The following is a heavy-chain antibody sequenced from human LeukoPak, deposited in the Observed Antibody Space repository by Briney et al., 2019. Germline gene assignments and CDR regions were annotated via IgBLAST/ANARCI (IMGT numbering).Heavy chain of an antibody. V-gene: IGHV3-7*01. CDR3: ARDSSPNKYYYDSSGYSY. CDR2: IKQDGSEK. D-gene: IGHD3-22*01. Sequence: PGGSLRLSCAASGFTFSSYWMSWVRQAPGKVLEWVANIKQDGSEKYYVDSVKGRFTISRDNAKNSLYLQMNSLRAKDTAVYYCARDSSPNKYYYDSSGYSYWGQGTLVTVSS. CDR1: GFTFSSYW. J-gene: IGHJ4*02.